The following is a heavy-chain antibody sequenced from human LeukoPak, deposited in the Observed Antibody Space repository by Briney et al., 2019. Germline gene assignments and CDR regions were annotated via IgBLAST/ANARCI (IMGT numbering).Heavy chain of an antibody. D-gene: IGHD2-15*01. V-gene: IGHV1-18*01. CDR3: ASRAIKLGYCSGGSCYSRFDP. Sequence: ASVKVSCKASGYTFTSYGISWVRQAPGQGLEWMGWISAYNGNTNYAQKLQGRVTMTTDTSTSTAYMELRSLRSDDTAVYYCASRAIKLGYCSGGSCYSRFDPWGQGTLVTVSS. J-gene: IGHJ5*02. CDR1: GYTFTSYG. CDR2: ISAYNGNT.